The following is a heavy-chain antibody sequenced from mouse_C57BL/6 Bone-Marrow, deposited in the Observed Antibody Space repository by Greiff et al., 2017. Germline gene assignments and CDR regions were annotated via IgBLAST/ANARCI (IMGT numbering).Heavy chain of an antibody. D-gene: IGHD1-1*01. V-gene: IGHV1-18*01. CDR1: GYTFTDDN. CDR3: ATYSSAWFAY. Sequence: EVQLQQSGPELVKPGASVKIPCKASGYTFTDDNMDWVKQSHGKSLEWIGDINPNNGGTIYNQKFKGKATLTVEKSSSTAYLELRSLTSDDTAVYYCATYSSAWFAYWGQGTLVTVSA. CDR2: INPNNGGT. J-gene: IGHJ3*01.